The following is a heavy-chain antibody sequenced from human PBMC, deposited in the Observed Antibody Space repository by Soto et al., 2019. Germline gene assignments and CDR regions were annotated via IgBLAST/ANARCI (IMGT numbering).Heavy chain of an antibody. CDR2: IYYSGST. V-gene: IGHV4-59*01. Sequence: PSETLSLTCSVSGGSISTYYWTWIRQPPGKGLEWIGYIYYSGSTNYNPSLKSRVTISVDTSKNQFSLKLSSVTAADTAVYYCARAGDYGDYVYNYWGQGTLVTVSS. J-gene: IGHJ4*02. D-gene: IGHD4-17*01. CDR1: GGSISTYY. CDR3: ARAGDYGDYVYNY.